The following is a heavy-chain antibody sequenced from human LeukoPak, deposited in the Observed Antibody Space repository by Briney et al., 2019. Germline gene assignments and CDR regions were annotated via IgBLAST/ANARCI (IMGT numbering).Heavy chain of an antibody. CDR1: GFTFSSYA. V-gene: IGHV3-30-3*01. CDR3: ARERSPLLWFGELSACDY. D-gene: IGHD3-10*01. J-gene: IGHJ4*02. Sequence: GGSLRLSCAASGFTFSSYAMHWVRQDPGKGLEWVAIISYDGSNKYYADSVKGRFTISRDNSKNTLYLQMNSLRAEDTAVYYCARERSPLLWFGELSACDYWGQGTLVTVSS. CDR2: ISYDGSNK.